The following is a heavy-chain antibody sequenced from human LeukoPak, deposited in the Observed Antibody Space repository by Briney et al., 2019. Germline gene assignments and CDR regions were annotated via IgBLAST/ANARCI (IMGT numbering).Heavy chain of an antibody. CDR1: GGSISSGSYY. D-gene: IGHD3-3*01. CDR3: ARDGIFGVVKYYFDY. J-gene: IGHJ4*02. CDR2: ICTRGST. Sequence: SETLSLTCTVSGGSISSGSYYWSWIRQPAGKGLEWIGRICTRGSTHYNPPLKSRVTISVDSSKNQFSLKLSSVTAADTAVYYCARDGIFGVVKYYFDYWGQGTLVTVSS. V-gene: IGHV4-61*02.